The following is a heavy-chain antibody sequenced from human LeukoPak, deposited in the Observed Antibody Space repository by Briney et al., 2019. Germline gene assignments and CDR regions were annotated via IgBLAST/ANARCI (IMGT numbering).Heavy chain of an antibody. Sequence: GGSLRLSCAASGFTFDDYAMHWVRQAPGKSLEWVSGISWNSGSIGYADSVKGRFTISRDNAKNSLYLQMNSLRAEDTALYYCAKCRGSYWYYFDYWGQGTLVTVSS. CDR2: ISWNSGSI. CDR3: AKCRGSYWYYFDY. J-gene: IGHJ4*02. D-gene: IGHD1-26*01. V-gene: IGHV3-9*01. CDR1: GFTFDDYA.